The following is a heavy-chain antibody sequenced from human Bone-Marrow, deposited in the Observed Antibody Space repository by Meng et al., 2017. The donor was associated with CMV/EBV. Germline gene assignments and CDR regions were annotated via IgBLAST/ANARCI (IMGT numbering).Heavy chain of an antibody. CDR3: ARGNLWEFDY. CDR1: GGTFSSDA. D-gene: IGHD1-26*01. CDR2: IIPIFGTA. J-gene: IGHJ4*02. V-gene: IGHV1-69*05. Sequence: VSWKASGGTFSSDAVSWVRQAPGQGLEWMGGIIPIFGTATYAQKFRGRVTITTDESTSTAYMELSSLRSEDTAVYYCARGNLWEFDYWGQGTLVTVSS.